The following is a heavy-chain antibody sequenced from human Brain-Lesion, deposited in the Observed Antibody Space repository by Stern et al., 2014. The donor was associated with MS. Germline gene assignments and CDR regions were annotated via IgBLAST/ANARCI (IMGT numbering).Heavy chain of an antibody. CDR1: GGSISSSTYY. V-gene: IGHV4-39*01. CDR3: ARHDSVPRPSQLYSARDRGPGYFDY. CDR2: IYYSGFT. Sequence: QLQLQESGPGLVKPSETLSLTCTVSGGSISSSTYYWAWIRQPQGKGLEGIGNIYYSGFTYYNPSLKSRVTISVDMSKNQFSLKLSSVTAADTAIYYCARHDSVPRPSQLYSARDRGPGYFDYWGQGTLVTVSS. D-gene: IGHD1-26*01. J-gene: IGHJ4*02.